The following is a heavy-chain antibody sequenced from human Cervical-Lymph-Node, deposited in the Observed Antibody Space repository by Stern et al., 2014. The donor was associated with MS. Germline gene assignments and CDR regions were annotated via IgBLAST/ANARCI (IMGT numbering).Heavy chain of an antibody. CDR3: ARDCRLRYFDNYGMDV. CDR2: IYPSGTT. Sequence: QVHLQESGPGLVKPSQTLSLTCTVSGGSISRGSYYWSWIRQPAGKGLAWIGRIYPSGTTNYTPPFKSRVTISVDTSKNQFSLKLSSVTAADTAVYYCARDCRLRYFDNYGMDVWGQGTTVTVSS. D-gene: IGHD3-9*01. J-gene: IGHJ6*02. CDR1: GGSISRGSYY. V-gene: IGHV4-61*02.